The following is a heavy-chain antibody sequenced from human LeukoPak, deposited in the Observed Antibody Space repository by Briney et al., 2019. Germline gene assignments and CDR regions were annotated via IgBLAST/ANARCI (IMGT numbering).Heavy chain of an antibody. CDR1: GFTFSSYS. J-gene: IGHJ3*02. Sequence: PGGCLRLACAASGFTFSSYSMDSVRQARGRGLEWVSSIISSSSYIYYADSVKGRFTISIDNAKNSLYLQMNRPRDQDTGVYYCATDSEEYGDHEPFDISGQGTLVTVSS. V-gene: IGHV3-21*01. CDR2: IISSSSYI. CDR3: ATDSEEYGDHEPFDI. D-gene: IGHD4-17*01.